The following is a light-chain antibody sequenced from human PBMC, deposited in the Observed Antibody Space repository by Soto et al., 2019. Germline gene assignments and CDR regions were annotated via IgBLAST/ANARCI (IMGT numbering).Light chain of an antibody. Sequence: EIVMTQSPAPLSVSPGERATLSCRASQSVSSNLAWYQQKPGQAPRILIYGASTRATDMPGRFSGRGAGAEFTLTISRLEPEDFAVYYCQQYGSSGTFGQGTKVDIK. CDR1: QSVSSN. CDR2: GAS. V-gene: IGKV3-15*01. CDR3: QQYGSSGT. J-gene: IGKJ1*01.